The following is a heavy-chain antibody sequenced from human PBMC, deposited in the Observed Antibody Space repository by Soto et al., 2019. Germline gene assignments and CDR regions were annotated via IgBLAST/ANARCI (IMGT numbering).Heavy chain of an antibody. J-gene: IGHJ4*02. D-gene: IGHD4-17*01. V-gene: IGHV1-18*04. CDR3: ARRGYDYGDYEIDY. CDR2: ISAYNGNT. Sequence: ASVKVSCKASGYTFTSYGISWARQAPGQGLEWMGWISAYNGNTNYAQRLQGRVTMTTDTSTSTAYMELRSLRSDDTAVYYCARRGYDYGDYEIDYWGQGTLVTVSS. CDR1: GYTFTSYG.